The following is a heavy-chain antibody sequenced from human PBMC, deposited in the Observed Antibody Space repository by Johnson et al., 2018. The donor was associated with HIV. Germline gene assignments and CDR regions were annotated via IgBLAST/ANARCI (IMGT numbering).Heavy chain of an antibody. CDR2: ISGTGGTT. D-gene: IGHD3-16*02. Sequence: VQLVESGGGLIQPGGSLRLSCAASGFTVSSNYMSWVRQAPGKGLEWVSAISGTGGTTYYADSVRGRFSISRDKSKDTLYLQMNSLRAEDTAVYYCSTDHPTAPLIIMNAFDIWGQGTIVTVSS. CDR1: GFTVSSNY. J-gene: IGHJ3*02. CDR3: STDHPTAPLIIMNAFDI. V-gene: IGHV3-66*02.